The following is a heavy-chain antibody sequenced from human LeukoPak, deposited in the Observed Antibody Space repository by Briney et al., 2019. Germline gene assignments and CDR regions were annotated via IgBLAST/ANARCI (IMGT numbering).Heavy chain of an antibody. CDR1: GGSISNSY. Sequence: SETLALTCTVSGGSISNSYWSWIRLSPGKGLEWIGYISYNGSPDYSPSLKSRVTISSDTSKNQFFLIMRSVTAADTAVYYCARDHWLLSSKTWYYYGLDVWGQGTTVTVSS. CDR2: ISYNGSP. V-gene: IGHV4-59*01. CDR3: ARDHWLLSSKTWYYYGLDV. D-gene: IGHD3-9*01. J-gene: IGHJ6*02.